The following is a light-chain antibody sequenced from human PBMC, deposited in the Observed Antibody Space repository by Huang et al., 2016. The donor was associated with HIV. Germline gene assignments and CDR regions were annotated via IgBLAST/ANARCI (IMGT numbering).Light chain of an antibody. CDR1: QDISNY. J-gene: IGKJ2*01. Sequence: DIQMTQSPSSLSASVGDRVTITCQASQDISNYLNWYQQKPGKAPKLLIYDASKLETGVRSRFSGSRSGTHFTFTINNLQPEDIATYYCQQYDNLHTFGQGTKLEIK. CDR2: DAS. CDR3: QQYDNLHT. V-gene: IGKV1-33*01.